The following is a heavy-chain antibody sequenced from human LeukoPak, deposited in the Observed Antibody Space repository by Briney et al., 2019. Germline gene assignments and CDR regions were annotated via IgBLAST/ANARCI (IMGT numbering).Heavy chain of an antibody. J-gene: IGHJ5*02. CDR2: ISAYNGNT. CDR1: GYTFTSYA. V-gene: IGHV1-18*01. CDR3: ARDLRSSSLNWFDP. Sequence: ASVKVSCKASGYTFTSYAISWVRQAPGQGLEWMGWISAYNGNTDYAQKLQGRVTMTRDTSASTAYMELRSLRSDDTAVYYCARDLRSSSLNWFDPWGQGTLVTVSS. D-gene: IGHD6-13*01.